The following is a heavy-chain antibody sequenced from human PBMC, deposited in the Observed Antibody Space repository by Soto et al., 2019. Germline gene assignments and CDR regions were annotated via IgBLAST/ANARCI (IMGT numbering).Heavy chain of an antibody. V-gene: IGHV1-18*01. CDR3: ARDLLAVAGTIDY. Sequence: QVKLVQSGPEVRRPGTSLKVACKPSGYTFRSYGISWVRQAPGQGLEWMGWISPYYGKSNYAQKFQDRMTMTTDPSTSTAFMELKSLKSNDTAMYYCARDLLAVAGTIDYWGQGTLISVSS. CDR1: GYTFRSYG. CDR2: ISPYYGKS. J-gene: IGHJ4*02. D-gene: IGHD6-19*01.